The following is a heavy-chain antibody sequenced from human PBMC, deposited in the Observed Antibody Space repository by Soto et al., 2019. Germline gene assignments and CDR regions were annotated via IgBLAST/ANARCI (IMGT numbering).Heavy chain of an antibody. CDR2: LSDDGSNR. CDR3: ARASMVRGIIGWFDP. V-gene: IGHV3-30-3*01. CDR1: GFNFSSSA. Sequence: QVQLVESGGGVVQPGRSLRLSCAASGFNFSSSAMYWVRQAPGKGLEWMAVLSDDGSNRYYADSVRGRFTISRDNSKNTLYLQMYSLRADDTAVYYCARASMVRGIIGWFDPWGQGTLVTVSS. D-gene: IGHD3-10*01. J-gene: IGHJ5*02.